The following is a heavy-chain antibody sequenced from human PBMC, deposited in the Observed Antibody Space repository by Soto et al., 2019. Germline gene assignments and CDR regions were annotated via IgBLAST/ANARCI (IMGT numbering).Heavy chain of an antibody. V-gene: IGHV3-30*18. D-gene: IGHD4-17*01. Sequence: PGGSLRLSCAASGFTFSSYGMHWVRQAPGKGLEWVAVISYDGSNKYYADSVKGRFTISRDNSKNTLYLQMNSLRAEDTAVYYCAKGSYDYHGVFDYWGQGTLVTVSS. J-gene: IGHJ4*02. CDR3: AKGSYDYHGVFDY. CDR1: GFTFSSYG. CDR2: ISYDGSNK.